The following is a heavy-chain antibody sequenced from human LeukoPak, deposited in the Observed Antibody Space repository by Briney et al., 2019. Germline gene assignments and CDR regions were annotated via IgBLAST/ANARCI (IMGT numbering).Heavy chain of an antibody. D-gene: IGHD3-10*01. Sequence: SVKVSRKASGGTFSSYAISWVRQAPGQGLEWMGRIIPIFGTANYAQKFQGRVTITTDESTSTAYMELSSLRSEDTAVYYCARVKSGTAYWFDPWGQGTLVTVSS. CDR2: IIPIFGTA. J-gene: IGHJ5*02. CDR1: GGTFSSYA. V-gene: IGHV1-69*05. CDR3: ARVKSGTAYWFDP.